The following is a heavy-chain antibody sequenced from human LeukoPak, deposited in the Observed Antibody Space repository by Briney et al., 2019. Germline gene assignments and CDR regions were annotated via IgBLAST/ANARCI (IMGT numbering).Heavy chain of an antibody. CDR1: GSTFSDYY. Sequence: PGGSLRLSCAASGSTFSDYYMSWIRQTPGKGLEWVLYVSSSGSTIYYADSVKGRFTISRDNAKNSLYLQMNSLRAEDTAVYYCARMGTMSDAFDIWGQGTMVTVSS. CDR2: VSSSGSTI. V-gene: IGHV3-11*01. CDR3: ARMGTMSDAFDI. D-gene: IGHD3-22*01. J-gene: IGHJ3*02.